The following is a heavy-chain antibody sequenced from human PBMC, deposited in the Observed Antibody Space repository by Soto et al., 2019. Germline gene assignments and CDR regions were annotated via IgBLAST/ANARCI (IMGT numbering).Heavy chain of an antibody. V-gene: IGHV3-21*01. D-gene: IGHD3-22*01. CDR3: ARGGPPYYYDSSGYYGIYDY. J-gene: IGHJ4*02. Sequence: GGSLRLSCAASGFTFSSYSMNWVRQAPGKGLEWVSSISSSSSYIYYADSVKGRFTISRDNAKNSLYLQMNSLRAEDTAVYYCARGGPPYYYDSSGYYGIYDYWGQGTLVTVSS. CDR2: ISSSSSYI. CDR1: GFTFSSYS.